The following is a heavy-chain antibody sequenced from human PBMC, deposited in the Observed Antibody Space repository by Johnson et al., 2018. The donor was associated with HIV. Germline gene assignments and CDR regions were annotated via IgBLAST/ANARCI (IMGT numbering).Heavy chain of an antibody. CDR2: INWNGGRT. J-gene: IGHJ3*02. D-gene: IGHD2-15*01. V-gene: IGHV3-20*04. CDR1: GFTFDDYG. CDR3: ARGSRYCSGGSCPEAFDI. Sequence: VQLVESGGGVVRPGGSLRLSCAASGFTFDDYGMSWVRQAPGKGLEWVSGINWNGGRTGYADSVKGRFTISRDNAKNSLYLQMNSLRAEDTALYFCARGSRYCSGGSCPEAFDIWGQGTMVTVSS.